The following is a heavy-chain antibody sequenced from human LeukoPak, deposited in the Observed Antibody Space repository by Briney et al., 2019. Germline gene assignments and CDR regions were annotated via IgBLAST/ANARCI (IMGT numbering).Heavy chain of an antibody. J-gene: IGHJ4*02. CDR2: IYYSGST. Sequence: SETLSLTCTVSGGSISSGGYYWSWIRQHPGKGLEWIGYIYYSGSTYYNPSLKSRFTISVDTSKNQFSLKLSSVTAADTAVYYCATSYYGGNLPPDHWGQGTLVTVSS. CDR3: ATSYYGGNLPPDH. CDR1: GGSISSGGYY. D-gene: IGHD4-23*01. V-gene: IGHV4-31*03.